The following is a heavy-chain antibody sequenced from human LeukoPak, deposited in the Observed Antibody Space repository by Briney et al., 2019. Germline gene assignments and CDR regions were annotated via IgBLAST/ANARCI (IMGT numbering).Heavy chain of an antibody. Sequence: GGSLRLSCAASGFTFSNAWMSWVRQAPGKGLEWVGRIKNKADGGTTDYAAPVKGRFTISRDDSKNTLYLQMNSLKSEDTAVYYCTTDYDSLGSGSYFVFDYWGQGTLVTVSS. D-gene: IGHD3-10*01. CDR3: TTDYDSLGSGSYFVFDY. CDR2: IKNKADGGTT. J-gene: IGHJ4*02. CDR1: GFTFSNAW. V-gene: IGHV3-15*01.